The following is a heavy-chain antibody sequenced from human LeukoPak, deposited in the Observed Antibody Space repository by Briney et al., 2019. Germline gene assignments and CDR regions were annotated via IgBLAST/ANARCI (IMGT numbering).Heavy chain of an antibody. CDR3: TTFRGPPNYFDY. J-gene: IGHJ4*02. D-gene: IGHD2-21*01. CDR1: GGSISNSTYY. CDR2: FYYLGIT. Sequence: SETLSLTCSVSGGSISNSTYYWGWIRQAPGKGLEWIGSFYYLGITYYKPSLRSRVTMSVDTSKNQFSLKLSAVTAADTAVYYCTTFRGPPNYFDYWGQGNLVTVSS. V-gene: IGHV4-39*07.